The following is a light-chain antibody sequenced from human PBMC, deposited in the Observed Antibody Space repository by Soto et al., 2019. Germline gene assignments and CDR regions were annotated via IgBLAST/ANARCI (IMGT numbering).Light chain of an antibody. V-gene: IGLV1-47*01. Sequence: QSVLTQPPSASGTPGQRGTISCSGSSSNIVTNHVYWYQHLPGPAPKLLIYRNSLRPSGVPDRFSGSKSGASASMAISGIRDEDGADYYCAAWYDRLSGWVFCGGTTVTVL. CDR3: AAWYDRLSGWV. J-gene: IGLJ3*02. CDR2: RNS. CDR1: SSNIVTNH.